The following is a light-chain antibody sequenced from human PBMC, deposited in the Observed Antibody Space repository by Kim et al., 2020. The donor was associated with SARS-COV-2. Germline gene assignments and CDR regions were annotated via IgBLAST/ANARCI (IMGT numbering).Light chain of an antibody. CDR3: QQYENSPWT. V-gene: IGKV3-20*01. CDR1: QSVSSMY. J-gene: IGKJ1*01. CDR2: GAS. Sequence: IVLTQSPGTLPLSPGERATLSCRASQSVSSMYLAWYQQKPGQAPRLLIYGASSRATGIPDRFSGSGSGTDFTLTISRLEPEDCAVYYCQQYENSPWTFGQGTKVDIK.